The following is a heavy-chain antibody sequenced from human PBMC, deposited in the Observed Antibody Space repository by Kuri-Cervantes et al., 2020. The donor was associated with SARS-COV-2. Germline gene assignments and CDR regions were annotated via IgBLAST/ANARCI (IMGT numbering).Heavy chain of an antibody. CDR3: ARDLAAAGMDI. D-gene: IGHD6-13*01. CDR1: GFTFRSYS. V-gene: IGHV3-21*01. J-gene: IGHJ6*02. Sequence: GGSLRLSCAASGFTFRSYSFNWVRQAPGKGLEWVSSISGRSTYIYYAGSVKARFTISRDDANNSLYLQINSLRAEDTGVYYCARDLAAAGMDIWGQGTTVTVSS. CDR2: ISGRSTYI.